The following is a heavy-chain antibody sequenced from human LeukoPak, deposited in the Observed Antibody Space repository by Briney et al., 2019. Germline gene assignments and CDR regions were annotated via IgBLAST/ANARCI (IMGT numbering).Heavy chain of an antibody. Sequence: SETLSLTCTVSGGSISSHYWSWVRQPPGKGLEWIGNIYDSESTHYKSSLKSRVTISVDTSKNQFSLRLSSVTAADTAVYYCARVLQSYYYLDVWGKGTTVTVSS. V-gene: IGHV4-59*11. CDR3: ARVLQSYYYLDV. CDR2: IYDSEST. D-gene: IGHD3-3*01. CDR1: GGSISSHY. J-gene: IGHJ6*03.